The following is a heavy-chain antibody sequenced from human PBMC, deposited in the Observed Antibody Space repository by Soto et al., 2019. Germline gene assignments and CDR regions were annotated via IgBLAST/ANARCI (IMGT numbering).Heavy chain of an antibody. CDR2: IYYTGLS. Sequence: SENPALTCTVSGGSISSYYWSWIRQPPGKGLEWIGYIYYTGLSNSNPSLNSRVTMSVDTSKNQFSLKLSSVTAADTAVYYCASHSSHWPFFDFWGQGTLVTV. V-gene: IGHV4-59*01. J-gene: IGHJ4*02. CDR3: ASHSSHWPFFDF. CDR1: GGSISSYY. D-gene: IGHD6-13*01.